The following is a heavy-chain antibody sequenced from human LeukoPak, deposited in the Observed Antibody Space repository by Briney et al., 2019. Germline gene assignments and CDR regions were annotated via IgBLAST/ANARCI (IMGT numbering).Heavy chain of an antibody. Sequence: SETLSLTCNVSGGSISSYYWSWVRQPAGKGLEWIGRIYTSGSTNYNPSLKSRVTMSVDTSKNQFSLKPSSVTAADTAVYYCARDRWYSSSSRGTFDIWGQGTMVTVSS. V-gene: IGHV4-4*07. J-gene: IGHJ3*02. CDR2: IYTSGST. D-gene: IGHD6-6*01. CDR3: ARDRWYSSSSRGTFDI. CDR1: GGSISSYY.